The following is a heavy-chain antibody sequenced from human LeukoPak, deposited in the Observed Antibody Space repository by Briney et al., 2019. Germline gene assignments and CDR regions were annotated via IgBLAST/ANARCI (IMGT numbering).Heavy chain of an antibody. CDR1: GYTFIGYY. D-gene: IGHD5-18*01. V-gene: IGHV1-2*02. CDR3: ARDSLYSNLRYSYAKGRFDP. J-gene: IGHJ5*02. CDR2: INPNSGAA. Sequence: ASVKVSCKASGYTFIGYYMHWVRQAPGQGLDYMGWINPNSGAAKYVQKFQGRVTMTRDMSISTAYMELSGLTSDDTAMYYCARDSLYSNLRYSYAKGRFDPWGQGTLVTVSS.